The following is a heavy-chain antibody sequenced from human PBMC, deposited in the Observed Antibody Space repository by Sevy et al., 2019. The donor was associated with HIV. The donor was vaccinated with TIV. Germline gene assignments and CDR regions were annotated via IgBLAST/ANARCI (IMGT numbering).Heavy chain of an antibody. CDR2: LSFGCGEI. CDR3: AREGCTKPHDY. CDR1: GFTFSKYS. D-gene: IGHD2-8*01. Sequence: GGSLRLSCAASGFTFSKYSMSWVRQPPGKGLEWVSTLSFGCGEINYADSVKGRFTISSDNSKSSVNLQMNNLGPEDTAVYYCAREGCTKPHDYWGQGTLVTVSS. J-gene: IGHJ4*02. V-gene: IGHV3-23*01.